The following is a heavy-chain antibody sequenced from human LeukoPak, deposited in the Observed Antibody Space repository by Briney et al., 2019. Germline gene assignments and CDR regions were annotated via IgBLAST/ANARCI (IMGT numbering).Heavy chain of an antibody. J-gene: IGHJ3*02. CDR2: IRYDGSNK. V-gene: IGHV3-30*02. CDR1: GFTFSSYG. CDR3: ARVRVEAFDI. Sequence: GGSLRLSCAASGFTFSSYGMHWVRQAPGKGLEWVAFIRYDGSNKYYADSVKGRFTISRDNSKNTLYLQMNSLRAEDTAVYYCARVRVEAFDIWGQGTMVTVSS.